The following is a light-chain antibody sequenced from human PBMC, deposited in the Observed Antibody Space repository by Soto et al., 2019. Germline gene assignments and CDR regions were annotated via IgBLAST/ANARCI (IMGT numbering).Light chain of an antibody. Sequence: QSALTQPASVSGSPGQAITISCTGTSSDVGGYNYVSWYQQHPGKAPKLMIYDVSNRPSGVSNRFSGSKSGNTASLTISGLQAADEADYYCRSYTSSSTLEVFGGGTKLTVL. J-gene: IGLJ2*01. CDR1: SSDVGGYNY. CDR3: RSYTSSSTLEV. V-gene: IGLV2-14*01. CDR2: DVS.